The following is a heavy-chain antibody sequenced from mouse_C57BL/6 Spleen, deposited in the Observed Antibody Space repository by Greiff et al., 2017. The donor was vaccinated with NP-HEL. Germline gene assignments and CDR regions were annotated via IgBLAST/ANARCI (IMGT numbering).Heavy chain of an antibody. J-gene: IGHJ2*01. CDR1: GYAFSSSW. Sequence: QVQLKESGPELVKPGASVKISCKASGYAFSSSWMNWVKQRPGKGLEWIGRIYPGDGDTNYNGKFKGKATLTADKSSSTAYMQLSSLTSEDSAVYFCARGGNVGYFDYWGQGTTLTVSS. D-gene: IGHD2-1*01. CDR3: ARGGNVGYFDY. V-gene: IGHV1-82*01. CDR2: IYPGDGDT.